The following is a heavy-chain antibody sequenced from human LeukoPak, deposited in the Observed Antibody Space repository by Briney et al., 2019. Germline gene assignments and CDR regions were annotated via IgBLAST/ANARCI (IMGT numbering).Heavy chain of an antibody. V-gene: IGHV3-53*01. CDR2: IYSGGST. Sequence: GGSLRLSCAASGFTVSSNYMSWVRQAPGKGLEWVSVIYSGGSTYYADSVKGRFTISRDNSKNTLYPQMNSLRAEDTAVYYCTNYDSSGYYQNWGQGTLVTVSS. CDR1: GFTVSSNY. CDR3: TNYDSSGYYQN. D-gene: IGHD3-22*01. J-gene: IGHJ4*02.